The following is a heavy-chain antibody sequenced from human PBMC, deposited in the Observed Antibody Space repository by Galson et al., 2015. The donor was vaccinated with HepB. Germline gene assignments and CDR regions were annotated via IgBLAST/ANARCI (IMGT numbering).Heavy chain of an antibody. Sequence: SLRLSCAASGFTFSGSAIHWVRQASGKGPEWIGHIRSKATNFAALYVPSLQGRFTISRDDSKNMAYLHMKSLKTEDTAVYYCSRLGDFSGYSSRWGQGTLVTVSS. D-gene: IGHD6-19*01. CDR1: GFTFSGSA. CDR2: IRSKATNFAA. CDR3: SRLGDFSGYSSR. J-gene: IGHJ4*02. V-gene: IGHV3-73*01.